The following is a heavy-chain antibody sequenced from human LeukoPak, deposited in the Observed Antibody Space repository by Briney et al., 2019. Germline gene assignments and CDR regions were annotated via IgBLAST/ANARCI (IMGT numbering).Heavy chain of an antibody. D-gene: IGHD3-3*01. J-gene: IGHJ5*02. CDR1: GGSFSGYY. CDR2: INHSGST. Sequence: RSSETLSLTCAVYGGSFSGYYWSWIRQPPGKGLEWIGEINHSGSTNYNPSLKSRVTISVDTPKNQFSLKLSSVTAVDTAVYYCARRRAYYDFWSGYRSNWFDPWGQGTLVTVSS. V-gene: IGHV4-34*01. CDR3: ARRRAYYDFWSGYRSNWFDP.